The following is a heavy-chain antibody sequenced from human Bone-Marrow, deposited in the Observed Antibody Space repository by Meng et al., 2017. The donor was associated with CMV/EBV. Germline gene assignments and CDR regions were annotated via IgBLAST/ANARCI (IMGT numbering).Heavy chain of an antibody. D-gene: IGHD1-26*01. CDR3: ARDWENGSDV. CDR2: MFYSGST. V-gene: IGHV4-59*01. Sequence: LSCTVSGAPLSHYYWSWIRQPPGKGLEWIGYMFYSGSTNYSPSFKSRGTISTDMSKNQFSLNLASVTAADTAVYYCARDWENGSDVWGQGATVTVSS. CDR1: GAPLSHYY. J-gene: IGHJ6*02.